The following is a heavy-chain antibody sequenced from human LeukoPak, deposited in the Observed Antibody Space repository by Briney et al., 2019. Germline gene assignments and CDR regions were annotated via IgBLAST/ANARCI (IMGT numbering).Heavy chain of an antibody. J-gene: IGHJ6*02. D-gene: IGHD1-7*01. V-gene: IGHV4-59*01. CDR1: GGSISSYY. CDR2: IYYTGST. Sequence: SETLSLTCTVSGGSISSYYWIWIRQPPGKGLEWIGYIYYTGSTDYSPSLKSRVAISVDTSRNQFSLKLSSVTAADTAVYYCARARAGTSKTYYYYYGMDVWGQGTTVTVSS. CDR3: ARARAGTSKTYYYYYGMDV.